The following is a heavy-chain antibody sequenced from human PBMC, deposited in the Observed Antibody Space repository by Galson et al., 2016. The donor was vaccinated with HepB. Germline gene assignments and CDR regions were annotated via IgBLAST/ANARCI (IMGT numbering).Heavy chain of an antibody. D-gene: IGHD2-21*02. J-gene: IGHJ6*03. Sequence: SLRLSCAASGFTFSSFAMSWVRQAPGKGLEWVSLIFGGGVGTFYADAVKGRFTISRDNSKNTLYLQMDSLRAEDTATYYCAREGIDCGGDCPGRPTYYMDVWGRGTTVIVSS. CDR2: IFGGGVGT. CDR1: GFTFSSFA. CDR3: AREGIDCGGDCPGRPTYYMDV. V-gene: IGHV3-23*01.